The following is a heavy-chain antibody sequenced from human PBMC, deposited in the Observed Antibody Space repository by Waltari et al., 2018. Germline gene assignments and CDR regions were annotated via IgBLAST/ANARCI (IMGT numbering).Heavy chain of an antibody. CDR2: FYASGAT. CDR3: AREHYDILTGYYFFDY. J-gene: IGHJ4*02. CDR1: GGSISSYF. D-gene: IGHD3-9*01. V-gene: IGHV4-4*07. Sequence: QVQLQESGPGLVKPSETLSLTCTVSGGSISSYFWSWIRQPAGKGLEWIGRFYASGATNYTPSLKSRVTMSVDTSKNQFSLKLSSVTAADTAVYYCAREHYDILTGYYFFDYWGQRTLVTVSS.